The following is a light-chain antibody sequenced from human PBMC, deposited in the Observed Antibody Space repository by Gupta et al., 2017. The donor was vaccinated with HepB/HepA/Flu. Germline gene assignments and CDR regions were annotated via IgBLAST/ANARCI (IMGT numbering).Light chain of an antibody. CDR1: NSNIGANYN. CDR3: QSFDNSLGGARV. V-gene: IGLV1-40*01. Sequence: SVLTLPPPVSGAPGQSVTNSCTGSNSNIGANYNVHWYQQLPGTAPRLLISNNVDRPSGVPDRCSSSKSGTSASLAITGLQAEEEGDYYCQSFDNSLGGARVFGGGTKVTVL. CDR2: NNV. J-gene: IGLJ3*02.